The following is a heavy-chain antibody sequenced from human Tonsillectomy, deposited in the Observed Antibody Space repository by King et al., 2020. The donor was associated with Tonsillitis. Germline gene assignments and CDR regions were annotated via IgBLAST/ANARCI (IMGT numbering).Heavy chain of an antibody. V-gene: IGHV3-7*03. CDR3: ARDRSHGSGWGFFDY. J-gene: IGHJ4*02. D-gene: IGHD6-19*01. CDR1: GFISTNYW. CDR2: ISPDGGAP. Sequence: VQLVESGGGLVQPGGSLRLSCADSGFISTNYWMAWVRQTPGKGLEWVANISPDGGAPYYVDSVKGRFTISRDNAKKLLYLQMNSLRADDTAMYYCARDRSHGSGWGFFDYWGQGTLVTVSS.